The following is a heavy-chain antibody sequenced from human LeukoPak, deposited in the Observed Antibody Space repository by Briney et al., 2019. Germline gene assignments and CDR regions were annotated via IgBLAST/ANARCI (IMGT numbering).Heavy chain of an antibody. CDR1: GFTFSSYW. CDR2: IKQDGSEK. J-gene: IGHJ4*02. Sequence: PGGSLRLSCAASGFTFSSYWMSWVRQAPGKGLEWVANIKQDGSEKYYVDSVKGRFTISRDNAKNSLYLQMNSLRAEDTAVYYRARRAGGYSHPYDYWGQGILVTVSS. D-gene: IGHD4-23*01. V-gene: IGHV3-7*01. CDR3: ARRAGGYSHPYDY.